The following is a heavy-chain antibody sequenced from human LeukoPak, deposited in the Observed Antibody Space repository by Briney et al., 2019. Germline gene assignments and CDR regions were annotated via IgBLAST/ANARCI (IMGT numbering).Heavy chain of an antibody. CDR2: INPNSGGT. CDR3: ARIRGYSGYEPTDYYYYYYMDV. Sequence: ASVKVSCKASGYTFTGYYMHWVRQAPGQGLEWMGWINPNSGGTNYAQKFQGRVTMTRDTSISTAYMELSRLRSDDTAVYYCARIRGYSGYEPTDYYYYYYMDVWGKGTTVTISS. CDR1: GYTFTGYY. J-gene: IGHJ6*03. D-gene: IGHD5-12*01. V-gene: IGHV1-2*02.